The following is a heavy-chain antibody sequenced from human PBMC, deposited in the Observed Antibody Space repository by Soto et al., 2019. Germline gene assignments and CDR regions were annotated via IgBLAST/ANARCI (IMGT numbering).Heavy chain of an antibody. CDR1: GFTFSSYG. CDR3: AKGPQLNTAMGHDAFDI. J-gene: IGHJ3*02. V-gene: IGHV3-30*18. CDR2: ISYDGSNK. D-gene: IGHD5-18*01. Sequence: PGGSLRLSCAASGFTFSSYGMHWVRQAPGKGLEWVAVISYDGSNKYYADSVKGRFTISRDNSKNTLYLQMNSLRAEDTAVYYCAKGPQLNTAMGHDAFDIWGQGTMVTVSS.